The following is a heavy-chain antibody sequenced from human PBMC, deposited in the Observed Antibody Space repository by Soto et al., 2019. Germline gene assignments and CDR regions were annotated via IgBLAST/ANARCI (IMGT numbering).Heavy chain of an antibody. CDR1: GFTFSSYS. Sequence: EVQLVESGGGLVQPGGSLRLSCAASGFTFSSYSMNWVRQAPGKGLEWVSYISSSSSTIYYADSVKGRFIISRDNAKNSLYLQMNSLRDEDTAVYNCAREPIVVVVAATPDAFDIWGQGTMVTVSS. D-gene: IGHD2-15*01. CDR3: AREPIVVVVAATPDAFDI. CDR2: ISSSSSTI. V-gene: IGHV3-48*02. J-gene: IGHJ3*02.